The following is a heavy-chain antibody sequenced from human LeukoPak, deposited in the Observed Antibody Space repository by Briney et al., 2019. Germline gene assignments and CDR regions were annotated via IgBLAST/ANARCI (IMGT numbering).Heavy chain of an antibody. V-gene: IGHV3-9*01. Sequence: GRSLRLSCAASGFTFDDYAMHWVRQAPGKGLEWVSGISWNSGSIGYADSVKGRFTISRDNAKNSLYLQMNSLRAEDTAVYYCARESGIAAALDLWGQGTLVTVSS. D-gene: IGHD6-13*01. CDR2: ISWNSGSI. CDR3: ARESGIAAALDL. J-gene: IGHJ5*02. CDR1: GFTFDDYA.